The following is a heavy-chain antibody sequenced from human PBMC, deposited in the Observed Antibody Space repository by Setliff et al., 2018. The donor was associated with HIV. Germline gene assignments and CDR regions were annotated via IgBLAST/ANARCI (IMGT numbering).Heavy chain of an antibody. Sequence: SVKVSCKASGGTFSSYAITWVRQAPGQGPEWMGGIIPIYGITNYAQKFQGRVTVTADQSTSTAYMELSSLRSEDTAVYYCASGDPMTAVDQLLERYYYMDVWGKGTTVTVSS. CDR3: ASGDPMTAVDQLLERYYYMDV. D-gene: IGHD3-22*01. V-gene: IGHV1-69*10. CDR2: IIPIYGIT. CDR1: GGTFSSYA. J-gene: IGHJ6*03.